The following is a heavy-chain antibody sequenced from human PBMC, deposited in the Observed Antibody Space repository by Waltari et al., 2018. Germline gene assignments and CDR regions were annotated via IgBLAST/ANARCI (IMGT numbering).Heavy chain of an antibody. D-gene: IGHD3-22*01. CDR2: ISFDGSNK. CDR1: GFPFISFP. CDR3: AKEVDYDSSGYFGY. Sequence: HVQLVESGGGVVQPGRSLRLSCAASGFPFISFPIPRVRQAPGKGLEWVAVISFDGSNKYYADSVKGRFTISRDTSKNTLHLQMNSLGGGDTAVYYCAKEVDYDSSGYFGYWGQGTLVTVSS. J-gene: IGHJ4*02. V-gene: IGHV3-30*18.